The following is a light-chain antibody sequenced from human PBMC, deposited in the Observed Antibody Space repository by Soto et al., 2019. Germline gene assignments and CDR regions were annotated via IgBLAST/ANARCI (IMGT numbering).Light chain of an antibody. J-gene: IGLJ3*02. V-gene: IGLV1-44*01. CDR2: SSD. CDR1: SSNIGRNT. CDR3: AAWDDSLNAWA. Sequence: QSVLTQPPSASGTPGQRVTISCSGSSSNIGRNTVKWYRQLPGMAPKLPIGSSDQRPSGVPDRFSGSQSGTSASLAISGLQSEDEADYICAAWDDSLNAWAFGGGTKVTVL.